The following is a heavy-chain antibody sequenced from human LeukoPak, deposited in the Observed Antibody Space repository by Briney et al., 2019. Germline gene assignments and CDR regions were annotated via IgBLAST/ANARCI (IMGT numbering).Heavy chain of an antibody. D-gene: IGHD6-13*01. Sequence: SETLSLTCTVSGGSISSYYWSWIRQPPGEGLEWIGYIYYSGSTNYNPSLKSRVTISVDTSKNQFSLKLSSVTAADTAVYYCARDRGSIAAAGNFDYWGQGTLVTVSS. J-gene: IGHJ4*02. CDR1: GGSISSYY. CDR2: IYYSGST. V-gene: IGHV4-59*01. CDR3: ARDRGSIAAAGNFDY.